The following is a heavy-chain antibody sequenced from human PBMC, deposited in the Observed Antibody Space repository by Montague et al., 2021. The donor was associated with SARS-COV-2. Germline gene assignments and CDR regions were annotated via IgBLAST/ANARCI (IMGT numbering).Heavy chain of an antibody. V-gene: IGHV3-30*04. J-gene: IGHJ6*02. CDR1: GFTFSSYA. D-gene: IGHD3-22*01. CDR2: ISYDGSNK. CDR3: ARELLPLYGMDV. Sequence: SLRLSCAASGFTFSSYAMHWVRQAPGKGLEWVAVISYDGSNKYYADSVKGRSTISRDNPKNTLYLQMNSLRAEDAAVYYCARELLPLYGMDVWGQGTTVTVSS.